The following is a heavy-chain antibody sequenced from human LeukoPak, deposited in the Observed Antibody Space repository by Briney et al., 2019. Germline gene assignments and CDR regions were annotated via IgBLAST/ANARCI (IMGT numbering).Heavy chain of an antibody. CDR2: IYTTGDT. CDR3: ARATPVGGVRFDY. CDR1: GVSISSYY. J-gene: IGHJ4*02. V-gene: IGHV4-4*09. Sequence: SETLSLTSTVSGVSISSYYWSWIRQPPGKGLEWIGSIYTTGDTRYNPSLKSRVTISVDTSKNQFSLKLSSVTAADTAVYYCARATPVGGVRFDYWGQGTLVTVSS. D-gene: IGHD3-16*01.